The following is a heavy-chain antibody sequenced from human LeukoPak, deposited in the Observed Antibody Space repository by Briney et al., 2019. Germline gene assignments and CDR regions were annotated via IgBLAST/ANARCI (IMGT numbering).Heavy chain of an antibody. J-gene: IGHJ4*02. Sequence: PSETLSLTCAVYGGSFSGYYWSWIRQPPGKGLDWIGEINHSGSTNYNPSLKSRVTISVDTSKNQFSLKLSSVTAADTAVYYCARNGRRTSFGSSWYYFDYWGRGTLVTVSS. D-gene: IGHD6-13*01. CDR1: GGSFSGYY. V-gene: IGHV4-34*01. CDR3: ARNGRRTSFGSSWYYFDY. CDR2: INHSGST.